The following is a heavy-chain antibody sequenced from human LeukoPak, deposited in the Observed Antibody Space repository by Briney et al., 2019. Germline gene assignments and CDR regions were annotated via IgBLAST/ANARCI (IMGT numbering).Heavy chain of an antibody. J-gene: IGHJ4*02. Sequence: PSETLSLTCAVYGGSFSGYYWSWIRQPPGKGLEWIGEINHSGSTNYNPSLKSRVTISVDTSKDQFSLKLSSVTAADTAVYYWARGGGGGFDYWGQGTLVTVSS. CDR2: INHSGST. V-gene: IGHV4-34*01. CDR1: GGSFSGYY. D-gene: IGHD2-15*01. CDR3: ARGGGGGFDY.